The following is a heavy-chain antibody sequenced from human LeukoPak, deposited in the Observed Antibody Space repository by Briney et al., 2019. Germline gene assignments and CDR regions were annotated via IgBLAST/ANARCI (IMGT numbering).Heavy chain of an antibody. Sequence: GGSLRLSCAASRFSFSNYAMSWVRQAPGKGLEWVSAISGSGGSTYYADSVKGRFTISRDNSKNTLYLQMNSLRAEDTAVYYCAKIVGATVDAFDIWGQGTMVTVSS. J-gene: IGHJ3*02. D-gene: IGHD1-26*01. CDR3: AKIVGATVDAFDI. V-gene: IGHV3-23*01. CDR2: ISGSGGST. CDR1: RFSFSNYA.